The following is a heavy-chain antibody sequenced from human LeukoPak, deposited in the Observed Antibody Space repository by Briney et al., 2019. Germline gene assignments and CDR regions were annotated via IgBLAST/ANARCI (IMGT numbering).Heavy chain of an antibody. CDR2: ISGSGGST. CDR3: AKDSFSITTAEYFQH. Sequence: GGSLRLSCAASGFTFSSYAMSWVRQAPGKGLEWVSAISGSGGSTYYADSVKGRFTISRDNSKNTLYLQMSSLRAEDTAVYYCAKDSFSITTAEYFQHWGQGTLVTVSS. V-gene: IGHV3-23*01. J-gene: IGHJ1*01. D-gene: IGHD1-14*01. CDR1: GFTFSSYA.